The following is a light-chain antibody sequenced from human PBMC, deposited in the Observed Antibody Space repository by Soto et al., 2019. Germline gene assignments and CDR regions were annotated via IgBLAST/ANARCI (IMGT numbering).Light chain of an antibody. CDR2: DVS. V-gene: IGLV2-23*02. J-gene: IGLJ1*01. CDR1: SSNDGNFNV. Sequence: QSVLTQPASVSGSPGQSITISCTGPSSNDGNFNVVSWYQQHPGKAPKGIIYDVSERPSGVSHRFSGSKSGNTASLTISGLQAEDEADYYCCSYAGSGTNVFGTGTKVTVL. CDR3: CSYAGSGTNV.